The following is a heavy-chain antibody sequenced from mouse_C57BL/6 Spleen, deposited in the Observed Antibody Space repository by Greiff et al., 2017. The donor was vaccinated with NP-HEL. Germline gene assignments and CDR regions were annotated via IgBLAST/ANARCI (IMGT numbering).Heavy chain of an antibody. J-gene: IGHJ1*03. V-gene: IGHV3-6*01. D-gene: IGHD2-5*01. Sequence: EVQLQESGPGLVKPSQSLSLTCSVTGYSITSGYYWNWIRQFPGNKLEWMGYISYDGSNNYNPSLKNRISITRDTSKNQFFLKLNSVTTEDTATYYCAKGSNYVFDVWGTGTTVTVSS. CDR3: AKGSNYVFDV. CDR2: ISYDGSN. CDR1: GYSITSGYY.